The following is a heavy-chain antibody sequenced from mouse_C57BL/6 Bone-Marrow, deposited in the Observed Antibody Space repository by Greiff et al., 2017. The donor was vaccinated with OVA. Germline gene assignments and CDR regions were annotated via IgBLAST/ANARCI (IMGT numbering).Heavy chain of an antibody. CDR1: GYTFTSYG. J-gene: IGHJ1*03. CDR3: ARKVITTVVATSYWYFDV. Sequence: VQLQQSGAELARPGASVKLSCKASGYTFTSYGISWVKQRTGQGLEWIGEIYPRSGNTYYNEKFKGKATLTADKSSSTAYMELRSLTSEDSAVYFCARKVITTVVATSYWYFDVWGTGTTVTVSS. V-gene: IGHV1-81*01. CDR2: IYPRSGNT. D-gene: IGHD1-1*01.